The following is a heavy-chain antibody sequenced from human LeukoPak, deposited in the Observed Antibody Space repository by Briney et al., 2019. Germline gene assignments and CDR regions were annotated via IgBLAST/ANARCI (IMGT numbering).Heavy chain of an antibody. V-gene: IGHV3-66*02. CDR2: IYSGGST. CDR3: ARGAYCGGDYVLEYFQH. D-gene: IGHD2-21*01. J-gene: IGHJ1*01. CDR1: GFTVSSNY. Sequence: PGGSLRLSCAASGFTVSSNYMSWVRQAPGKGLEWVSVIYSGGSTYYADSVKGRFTISRDNSKNTLYLQMNSLRAEDTAVYYCARGAYCGGDYVLEYFQHWGQGTLVTVSS.